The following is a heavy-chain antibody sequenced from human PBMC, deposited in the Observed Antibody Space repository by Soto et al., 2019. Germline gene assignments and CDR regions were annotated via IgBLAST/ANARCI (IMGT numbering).Heavy chain of an antibody. V-gene: IGHV4-34*01. Sequence: QVQLQQWGAGLLKPSETLSLTCAVYGGSFSGYYWSWIRQPPGKGLEWIGEINHSGSTNYNPSLKRRGTTSVDTSKNHFSLMLSSVTAADTAVYYCASRFASSPRRYCSSTSCPMYYYYMDVWGKGTTVTVSS. J-gene: IGHJ6*03. CDR3: ASRFASSPRRYCSSTSCPMYYYYMDV. CDR2: INHSGST. D-gene: IGHD2-2*01. CDR1: GGSFSGYY.